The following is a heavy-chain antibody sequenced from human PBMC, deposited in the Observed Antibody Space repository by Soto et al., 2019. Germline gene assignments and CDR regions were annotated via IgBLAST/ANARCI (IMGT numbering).Heavy chain of an antibody. Sequence: GGSLRLSCAASGFTFSDRYMDWVRQAPGKGLEWVGRTKNKANSYTTEYAASVKGRSTISRDDSRNSVYLQMNSLKTDDTAVYYCTIEGAYPGPDFDYWGQGTLVTVSS. D-gene: IGHD3-16*01. CDR1: GFTFSDRY. CDR2: TKNKANSYTT. CDR3: TIEGAYPGPDFDY. V-gene: IGHV3-72*01. J-gene: IGHJ4*02.